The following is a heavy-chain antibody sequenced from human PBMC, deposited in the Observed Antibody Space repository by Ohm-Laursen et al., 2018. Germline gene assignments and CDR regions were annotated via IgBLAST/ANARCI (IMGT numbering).Heavy chain of an antibody. J-gene: IGHJ6*02. CDR3: AKAARPYYYGMDV. CDR1: GGSISNYY. Sequence: TLSLTCTVSGGSISNYYWSWVRQPPGKGLEWIGYIYDSGTTNYNPSLKSRVTISVDMSKNQFSLKLSSVTAADTAVYYCAKAARPYYYGMDVWGQGTTVTVSS. CDR2: IYDSGTT. D-gene: IGHD6-6*01. V-gene: IGHV4-59*08.